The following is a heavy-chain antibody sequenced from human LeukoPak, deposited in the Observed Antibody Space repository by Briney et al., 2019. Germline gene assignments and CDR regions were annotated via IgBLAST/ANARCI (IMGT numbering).Heavy chain of an antibody. D-gene: IGHD2-2*01. CDR3: ARGDCSSTSCYVVY. V-gene: IGHV4-34*01. CDR1: GGSFSGYY. Sequence: SETLSLTCAVYGGSFSGYYWSWIRQPPGKGLEWIGEINHSGSTNYNPSLKSRVTISVDTSKNQFSLKLSSVTAADTAVYYCARGDCSSTSCYVVYWGRGTLVTVSS. CDR2: INHSGST. J-gene: IGHJ4*02.